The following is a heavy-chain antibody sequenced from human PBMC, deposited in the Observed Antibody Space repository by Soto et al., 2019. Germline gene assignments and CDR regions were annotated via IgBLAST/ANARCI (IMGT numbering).Heavy chain of an antibody. CDR2: IRSKANGGTT. J-gene: IGHJ6*02. CDR1: GFTFGDYA. D-gene: IGHD6-13*01. CDR3: TRDGGITAAGTANSYYYGMDV. Sequence: GGSLRLSCTASGFTFGDYAMSWFRQAPGKGLEWVGFIRSKANGGTTEYAASVKGRFTISRDDSKSIVYVQMNSLKTEDTAVYYCTRDGGITAAGTANSYYYGMDVWGQGTTVTVSS. V-gene: IGHV3-49*03.